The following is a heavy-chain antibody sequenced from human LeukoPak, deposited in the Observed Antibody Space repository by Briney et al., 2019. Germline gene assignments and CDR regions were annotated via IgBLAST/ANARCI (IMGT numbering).Heavy chain of an antibody. CDR3: ARSSSGWPLYFDC. J-gene: IGHJ4*02. Sequence: ASVKVSCKASGYTFTDYNLHWVRQAPGEGVEWMGWINPKSGGTKFAQKHQGGVTMTADTSIDTAYLELSNLKSDDTAIYYCARSSSGWPLYFDCWGQGTLITVSS. D-gene: IGHD6-19*01. CDR2: INPKSGGT. CDR1: GYTFTDYN. V-gene: IGHV1-2*02.